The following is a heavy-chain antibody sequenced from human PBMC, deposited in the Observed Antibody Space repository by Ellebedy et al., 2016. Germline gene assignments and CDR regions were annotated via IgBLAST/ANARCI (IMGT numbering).Heavy chain of an antibody. D-gene: IGHD3-10*01. V-gene: IGHV3-53*01. J-gene: IGHJ4*02. CDR1: GFTVSSNY. CDR3: ANVGGSGTYYNGY. CDR2: IYSGGST. Sequence: GESLKISCAVSGFTVSSNYMSWVRQAPGKGLEWVSVIYSGGSTFYADSVKGRFTISRDNSKNRLYLQMSSLKVEDTATYYCANVGGSGTYYNGYWGQGTLVTVSS.